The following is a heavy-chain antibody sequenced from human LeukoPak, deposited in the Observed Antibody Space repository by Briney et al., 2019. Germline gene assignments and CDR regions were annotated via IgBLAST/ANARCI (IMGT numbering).Heavy chain of an antibody. V-gene: IGHV1-18*01. CDR2: ISAYNGNT. D-gene: IGHD1-14*01. CDR1: GYTFTSYG. Sequence: SVKVPCKASGYTFTSYGISWVRQAPGQGLEWMGWISAYNGNTNYAQKLQGRVTMTTDTSTSTAYMELRSLRSDDTAVYYCARVSDLGVAPELNWGQGTLVTVSS. J-gene: IGHJ4*02. CDR3: ARVSDLGVAPELN.